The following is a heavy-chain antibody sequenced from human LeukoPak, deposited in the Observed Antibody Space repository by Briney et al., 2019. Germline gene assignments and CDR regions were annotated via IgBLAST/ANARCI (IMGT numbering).Heavy chain of an antibody. D-gene: IGHD5-24*01. V-gene: IGHV1-2*02. J-gene: IGHJ3*02. Sequence: ASVKVSCKASGYTFTGYYIHWVRQAPGQGLEWMGWINPNSGGTNYAPTFQGRVTMTRDTSISTAYMELSRLRSDDTAVYYCARGAEMATRDDDAFDIWGQGTMVTVSS. CDR3: ARGAEMATRDDDAFDI. CDR2: INPNSGGT. CDR1: GYTFTGYY.